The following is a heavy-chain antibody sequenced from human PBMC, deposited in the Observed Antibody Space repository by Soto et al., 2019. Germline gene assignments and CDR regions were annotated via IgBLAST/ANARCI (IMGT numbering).Heavy chain of an antibody. CDR3: ARVVVPADNGEYYFDY. D-gene: IGHD2-2*01. V-gene: IGHV1-69*01. Sequence: QVQLVQSGAEVKKPGSSVKVSCKASGDTFSSDAISWVRQAPGQGLEWMGGIIPIFGTANYAQKFQGRVTITADESTSTAYMDLSSLRSEDTAVYYCARVVVPADNGEYYFDYWGQGTLVTVSS. CDR2: IIPIFGTA. CDR1: GDTFSSDA. J-gene: IGHJ4*02.